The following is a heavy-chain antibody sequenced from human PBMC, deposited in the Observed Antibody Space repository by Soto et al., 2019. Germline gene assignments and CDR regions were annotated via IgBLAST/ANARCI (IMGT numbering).Heavy chain of an antibody. V-gene: IGHV2-5*02. CDR2: IYWDDDK. J-gene: IGHJ2*01. Sequence: QITLNDSGPTLVKPTQTLTLTCTFSGFSLSASGVGVGWICQPPGKALEWLALIYWDDDKRYSPSLKNRLTIMKDTSKNLVSLTQTNLGPGDTATYYCVNSTRTNWHFDVWGRGTLVTVSS. CDR1: GFSLSASGVG. CDR3: VNSTRTNWHFDV. D-gene: IGHD5-12*01.